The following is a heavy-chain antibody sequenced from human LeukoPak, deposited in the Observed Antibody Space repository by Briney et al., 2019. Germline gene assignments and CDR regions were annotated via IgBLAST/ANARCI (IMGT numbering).Heavy chain of an antibody. CDR3: AKKGDYGYYFDY. CDR2: ISGSGGST. D-gene: IGHD4-17*01. CDR1: GFTFSTYA. J-gene: IGHJ4*02. V-gene: IGHV3-23*01. Sequence: PGGSLRLSCAASGFTFSTYAMSWVRQAPGKGLEWVSVISGSGGSTYYADSVKGRFTISRDNSKNTLYLQINSLRAEDTAVYYCAKKGDYGYYFDYWGQGTLVTVSS.